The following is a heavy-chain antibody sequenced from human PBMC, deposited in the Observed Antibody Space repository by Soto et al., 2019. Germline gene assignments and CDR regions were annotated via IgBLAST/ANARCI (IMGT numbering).Heavy chain of an antibody. D-gene: IGHD7-27*01. J-gene: IGHJ5*01. V-gene: IGHV4-30-4*01. CDR1: GDSISNLDYF. CDR2: IYRSATT. CDR3: ARGRYCLTGRCFPNWFDS. Sequence: SETLSLTCSVSGDSISNLDYFWAWIRQPPGQALEYIGYIYRSATTYYNPSFESRVAISVDTSKSQFSLNVTSVAAADTAVYFCARGRYCLTGRCFPNWFDSWGQGALVTVSS.